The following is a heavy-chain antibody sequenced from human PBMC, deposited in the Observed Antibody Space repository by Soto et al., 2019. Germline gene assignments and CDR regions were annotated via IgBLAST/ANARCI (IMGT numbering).Heavy chain of an antibody. CDR3: AKTAEAVAGTVYGY. CDR2: IGGGGGRI. D-gene: IGHD6-19*01. Sequence: QPGGSLRLSCAASGFTFTNYAMGWVRQAPGKGLEWVSAIGGGGGRIYYADSVKGRFTISRDNSKNTLYLQMNSLRTEDTAVFYCAKTAEAVAGTVYGYWGQGTLVTVS. V-gene: IGHV3-23*01. CDR1: GFTFTNYA. J-gene: IGHJ4*02.